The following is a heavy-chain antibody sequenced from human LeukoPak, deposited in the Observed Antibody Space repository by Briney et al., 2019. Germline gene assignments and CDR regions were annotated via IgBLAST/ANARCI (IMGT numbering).Heavy chain of an antibody. D-gene: IGHD6-13*01. CDR3: ARVKQQLGEGYDWFDP. CDR2: IYYSGST. Sequence: SETLSLTCTVSGGSISSYYWSWIRQPPGKGLEWIGYIYYSGSTNYNPSLKSRVTISVDTSKNQFSLKLSSVTAADTAVYCCARVKQQLGEGYDWFDPWGQGTLVTVSS. J-gene: IGHJ5*02. CDR1: GGSISSYY. V-gene: IGHV4-59*01.